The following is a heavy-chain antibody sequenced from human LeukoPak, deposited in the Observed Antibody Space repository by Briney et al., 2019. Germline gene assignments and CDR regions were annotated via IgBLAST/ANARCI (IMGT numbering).Heavy chain of an antibody. Sequence: ASETLSLTCTVSGGSIGSYYWSWIRQPAGKGLEWIGRIYTSGSTNYNPSLKSRVTMSVDTSKNQFSLKLSSVTAADTAVYYCARDAEDYGDYTGFDYWGQGTLVTVSS. CDR3: ARDAEDYGDYTGFDY. D-gene: IGHD4-17*01. V-gene: IGHV4-4*07. CDR2: IYTSGST. CDR1: GGSIGSYY. J-gene: IGHJ4*02.